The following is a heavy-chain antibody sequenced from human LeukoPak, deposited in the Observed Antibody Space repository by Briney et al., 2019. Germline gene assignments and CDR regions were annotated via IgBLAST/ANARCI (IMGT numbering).Heavy chain of an antibody. CDR2: ISAYNGNT. Sequence: GASVKVSCKASGYTFTSYGISWVRQAPGQGLEWMGWISAYNGNTNYAQKLQGRVTMTTDTSTSTAYMELRSLRSDDTAVYHCAREAGYYDSSGYTWFDYWGQGTLDTVSS. D-gene: IGHD3-22*01. CDR1: GYTFTSYG. CDR3: AREAGYYDSSGYTWFDY. J-gene: IGHJ4*02. V-gene: IGHV1-18*01.